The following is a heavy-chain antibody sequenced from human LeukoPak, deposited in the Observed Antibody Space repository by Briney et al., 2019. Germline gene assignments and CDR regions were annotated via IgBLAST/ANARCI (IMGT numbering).Heavy chain of an antibody. CDR1: GGSISSGDYY. Sequence: PSQTLSLTCTVSGGSISSGDYYWSWIRQPPGKGLEWIGYIYYSGSTYYNPSLKSRVTISVGTSKNQFSLKLSSVTAADTAVYYCAKASVDTAMVYYWGQGTLVTVSS. J-gene: IGHJ4*02. D-gene: IGHD5-18*01. V-gene: IGHV4-30-4*01. CDR2: IYYSGST. CDR3: AKASVDTAMVYY.